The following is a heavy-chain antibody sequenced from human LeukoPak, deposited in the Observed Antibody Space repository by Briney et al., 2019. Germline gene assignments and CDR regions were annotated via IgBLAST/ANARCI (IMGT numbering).Heavy chain of an antibody. D-gene: IGHD5-24*01. J-gene: IGHJ4*02. CDR3: ARLHDLDY. Sequence: PSETLSLTCTVSGASIISSIYRWGRIRQPPGKGLEWMGSVYYDGSTYYNPSLTSRVSMSVDTSKNQFSLKVRSVAATDTAVYYCARLHDLDYWGQGILVTVSS. CDR2: VYYDGST. CDR1: GASIISSIYR. V-gene: IGHV4-39*01.